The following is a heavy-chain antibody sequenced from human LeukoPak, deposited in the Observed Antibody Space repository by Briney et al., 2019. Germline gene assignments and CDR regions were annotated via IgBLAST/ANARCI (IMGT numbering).Heavy chain of an antibody. Sequence: SETLSLTCAVYGGSFSGYYWSWIRQPPGKGLEWLGEITHSGSTNYNPSLKSRVTISVDTSKNQFSLKLSSVTAADTAVYYCARYVVYGSGFYYFDYWGQGTLVTVSS. CDR1: GGSFSGYY. CDR2: ITHSGST. V-gene: IGHV4-34*01. J-gene: IGHJ4*02. CDR3: ARYVVYGSGFYYFDY. D-gene: IGHD3-10*01.